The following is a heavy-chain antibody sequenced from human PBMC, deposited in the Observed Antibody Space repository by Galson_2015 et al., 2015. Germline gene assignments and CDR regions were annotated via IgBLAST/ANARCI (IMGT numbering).Heavy chain of an antibody. V-gene: IGHV4-59*01. CDR2: IYHSGST. Sequence: ETLSLTCSVSGGSIRNYYWSWVRQPPGKGLEWIGYIYHSGSTNYNPSLMSRVTLSVDTSKNQFSLMLNSVTAADTAMYYCARAGTGGSFDYWGQGTLVTVSS. J-gene: IGHJ4*02. CDR3: ARAGTGGSFDY. CDR1: GGSIRNYY. D-gene: IGHD1/OR15-1a*01.